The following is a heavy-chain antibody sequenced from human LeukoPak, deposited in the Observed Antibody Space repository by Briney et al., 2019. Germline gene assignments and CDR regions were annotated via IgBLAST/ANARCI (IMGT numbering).Heavy chain of an antibody. CDR1: GFTFSSYA. J-gene: IGHJ3*02. CDR3: AKDRPLWDSSGPIHAFDI. V-gene: IGHV3-23*01. D-gene: IGHD3-22*01. Sequence: GGSLRLSCAASGFTFSSYAMSWVRQAPGKGLEWVSAISGSGGSTYYADSVKGRLTISRDNSKNTLYLQMNSLRAEDTAVYYCAKDRPLWDSSGPIHAFDIWGQGTMVTVSS. CDR2: ISGSGGST.